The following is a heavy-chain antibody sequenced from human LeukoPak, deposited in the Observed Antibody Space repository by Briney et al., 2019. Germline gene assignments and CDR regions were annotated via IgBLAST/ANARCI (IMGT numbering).Heavy chain of an antibody. D-gene: IGHD3-22*01. CDR2: IKQDGSEK. J-gene: IGHJ4*02. CDR1: GFIFSKAS. V-gene: IGHV3-7*01. CDR3: ASEGYYDSSAPGDY. Sequence: GGSLRLSCAASGFIFSKASMSWVRQAPGKGLEWVANIKQDGSEKYYVDSVKGRFTISRDNAKNSLYLQMNSLRAEDTAVYYCASEGYYDSSAPGDYWGQGTLVTVSS.